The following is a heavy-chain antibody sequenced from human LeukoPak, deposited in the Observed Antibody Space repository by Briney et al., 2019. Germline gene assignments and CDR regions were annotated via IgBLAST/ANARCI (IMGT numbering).Heavy chain of an antibody. CDR3: AKYTARAAVPGPDY. D-gene: IGHD6-13*01. V-gene: IGHV3-23*01. CDR1: GFSFSTYS. Sequence: PGGSLRLSCAASGFSFSTYSMNWVRQAPGKGLEWVSGISGGGGTTYYADSVKGRFTISRDNAKNTLYLQIDSLRAEDTAVYYCAKYTARAAVPGPDYWGQGTLVTVSS. CDR2: ISGGGGTT. J-gene: IGHJ4*02.